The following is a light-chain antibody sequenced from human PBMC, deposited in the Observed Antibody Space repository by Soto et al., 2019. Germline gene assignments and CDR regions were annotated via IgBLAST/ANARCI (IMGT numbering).Light chain of an antibody. Sequence: DIVMTQSPDSLAVSLGERATINCKSSQSVLYSSNNKNYLAWYQQKPGQPPKLLIYWASTRESGVPDRFSGSGSGTDFTLTISSLQAEDVAVYYCQQYYRTPLTFGGGTNVDIK. CDR2: WAS. CDR3: QQYYRTPLT. V-gene: IGKV4-1*01. J-gene: IGKJ4*01. CDR1: QSVLYSSNNKNY.